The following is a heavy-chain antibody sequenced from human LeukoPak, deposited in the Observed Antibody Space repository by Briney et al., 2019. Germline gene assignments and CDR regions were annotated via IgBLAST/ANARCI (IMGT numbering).Heavy chain of an antibody. CDR3: ARDRNVIAAAGWYYFDY. J-gene: IGHJ4*02. CDR1: GFTFSSYA. CDR2: IIPIFGTA. Sequence: PGRSLRLSCAASGFTFSSYAISWVRQAPGQGLEWMGGIIPIFGTANYAQKFQGRVTITADESTSTAYMELSSLRSEDTAVYYCARDRNVIAAAGWYYFDYWGQGTLVTVSS. V-gene: IGHV1-69*01. D-gene: IGHD6-13*01.